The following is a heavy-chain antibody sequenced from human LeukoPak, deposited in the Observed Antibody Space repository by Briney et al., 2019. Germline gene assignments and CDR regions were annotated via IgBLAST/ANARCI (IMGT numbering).Heavy chain of an antibody. J-gene: IGHJ4*02. V-gene: IGHV3-48*01. Sequence: GGSLRLSCAASGFTFSSYAMSWVRQAPGKGLEWVSYISSSSSTIYYADSVKGRFTISRDNAKNSLYLQMNSLRAEDTAVYYCAREEKDSSGWYILDYWGQGTLVTVSS. CDR1: GFTFSSYA. CDR2: ISSSSSTI. CDR3: AREEKDSSGWYILDY. D-gene: IGHD6-19*01.